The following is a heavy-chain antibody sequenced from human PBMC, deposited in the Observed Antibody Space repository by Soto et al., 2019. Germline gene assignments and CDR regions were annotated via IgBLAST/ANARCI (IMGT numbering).Heavy chain of an antibody. D-gene: IGHD5-18*01. CDR3: ARSGYSFAWGY. J-gene: IGHJ4*02. CDR1: GFLVNSAY. Sequence: EVQLVESGGGLIPPGGSLRLSCAASGFLVNSAYMTWVRQAPGRGLEWLSMINSAGSTLYAESVKGRFTISRDNSKNRLDLQMNSLRAEDTARYYCARSGYSFAWGYWGQGTLVSVTS. V-gene: IGHV3-53*01. CDR2: INSAGST.